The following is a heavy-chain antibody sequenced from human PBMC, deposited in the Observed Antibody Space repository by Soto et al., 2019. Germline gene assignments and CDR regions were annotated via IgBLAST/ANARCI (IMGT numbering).Heavy chain of an antibody. CDR1: GFTFSSYA. D-gene: IGHD1-7*01. Sequence: GGSLRLSCAASGFTFSSYAMSWVRQAPGKGLEWVSAISGSGGSTYYADSVKGRFTISRDNSKNTLYLQMNSLRAEDTAVYYCAIPGRENWNYVPFSFYMDVWGKGTTVTVSS. CDR2: ISGSGGST. V-gene: IGHV3-23*01. CDR3: AIPGRENWNYVPFSFYMDV. J-gene: IGHJ6*03.